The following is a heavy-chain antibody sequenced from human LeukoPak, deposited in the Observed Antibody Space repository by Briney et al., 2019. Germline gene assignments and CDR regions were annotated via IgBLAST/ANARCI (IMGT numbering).Heavy chain of an antibody. J-gene: IGHJ4*02. CDR1: GFTVSSNY. Sequence: PGGSLRLSCAASGFTVSSNYMSWVRQAPGKGLEWVSVIYSGGSTYYADSVKGRFTISRDNSKNTLYLQMNSLRAEDTAVYYCAKDEGVIASSPGGYWGQGTLVTVSS. CDR3: AKDEGVIASSPGGY. D-gene: IGHD3-16*02. V-gene: IGHV3-53*01. CDR2: IYSGGST.